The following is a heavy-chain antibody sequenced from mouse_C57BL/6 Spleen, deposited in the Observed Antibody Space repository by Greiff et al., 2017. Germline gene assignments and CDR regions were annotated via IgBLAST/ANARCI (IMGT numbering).Heavy chain of an antibody. Sequence: QVQLQQSGPELVKPGASVKISCKASGYSFTSYYIHWVKQRPGQGLEWIGWIYPGSGNTKYNEKFKGKATLTADTASSTAYMQLSSLTSEDSAVYYCARGGSYAMDYWGQGTSVTVSS. CDR2: IYPGSGNT. CDR1: GYSFTSYY. V-gene: IGHV1-66*01. CDR3: ARGGSYAMDY. J-gene: IGHJ4*01.